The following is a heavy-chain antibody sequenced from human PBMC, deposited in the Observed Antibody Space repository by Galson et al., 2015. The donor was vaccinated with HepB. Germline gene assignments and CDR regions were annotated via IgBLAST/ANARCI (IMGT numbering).Heavy chain of an antibody. CDR2: IRSKAYGGTT. Sequence: SLRLSCAASGFTFGDYAMSWFRQAPGKGLEWVGFIRSKAYGGTTEYAASVKGRFTISRDDSKSIAYLQMNSLRAEDTAVYYCAAGYDFWSGHQYNWFDPWGQGTLVTVSS. CDR3: AAGYDFWSGHQYNWFDP. D-gene: IGHD3-3*01. V-gene: IGHV3-49*03. J-gene: IGHJ5*02. CDR1: GFTFGDYA.